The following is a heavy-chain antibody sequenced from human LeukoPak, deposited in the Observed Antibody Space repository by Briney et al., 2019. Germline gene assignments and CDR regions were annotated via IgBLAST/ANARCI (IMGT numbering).Heavy chain of an antibody. CDR3: ARDHNYAFDN. CDR2: IGIDSGNT. Sequence: GGSLRLSCTASGFPFNDYSMNWVRQAPGKGLEWISYIGIDSGNTKYADSVKGRFTISADNAKNSLSLQMNSLRVEDTAVYYCARDHNYAFDNWGQGTLVSVSP. CDR1: GFPFNDYS. D-gene: IGHD1-1*01. J-gene: IGHJ4*02. V-gene: IGHV3-48*04.